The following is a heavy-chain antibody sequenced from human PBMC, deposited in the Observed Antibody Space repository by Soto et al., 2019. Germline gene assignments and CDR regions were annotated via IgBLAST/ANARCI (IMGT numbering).Heavy chain of an antibody. CDR1: GYSFFSYY. CDR3: ARGGATIFGVIDS. Sequence: ASVNVSCKASGYSFFSYYIHWVRQAPGQGLEWMGRFLASGGNTFYAQRFRGRVSMTRDTSSTNTVSLELTSLTSDDTAVYYCARGGATIFGVIDSWGQGTRVTVYS. J-gene: IGHJ4*02. D-gene: IGHD3-3*02. V-gene: IGHV1-46*01. CDR2: FLASGGNT.